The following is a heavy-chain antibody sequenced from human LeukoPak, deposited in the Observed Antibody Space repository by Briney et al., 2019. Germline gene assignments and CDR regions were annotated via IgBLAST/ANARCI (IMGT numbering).Heavy chain of an antibody. D-gene: IGHD4-17*01. V-gene: IGHV3-30-3*01. CDR1: GFTFSSFD. CDR3: AREVVDYGDYSIDY. Sequence: GGSLRLSCAASGFTFSSFDMHWVRQAPGEGLEWVATLSSDGSDRRYTDSVKGRFSISRDNSKDTLYLQMNSLRVEDTAVYYCAREVVDYGDYSIDYWGQRTLVTVSS. J-gene: IGHJ4*02. CDR2: LSSDGSDR.